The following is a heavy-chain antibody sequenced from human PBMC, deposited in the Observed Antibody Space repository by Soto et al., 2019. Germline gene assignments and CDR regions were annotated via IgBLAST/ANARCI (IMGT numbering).Heavy chain of an antibody. CDR1: GFTFSNYA. CDR2: ITAYGDST. J-gene: IGHJ5*02. CDR3: AKAPTWYDSDWYRPSGFDP. Sequence: EVQLLESGGGFVQPGGSLRLSCAASGFTFSNYAMSWVRQAPGKGLEWVSAITAYGDSTHYADSVQGRFTIARDSPKKTLYLQMNSPRSEDTAVHYSAKAPTWYDSDWYRPSGFDPWGKRTLVTVSS. V-gene: IGHV3-23*01. D-gene: IGHD6-13*01.